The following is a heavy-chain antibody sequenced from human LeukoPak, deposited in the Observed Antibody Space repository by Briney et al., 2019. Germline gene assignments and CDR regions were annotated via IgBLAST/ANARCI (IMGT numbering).Heavy chain of an antibody. Sequence: PGGSLRLSCAASGFTFSSYSMNWVRQAPGKGLVWVSRINSDGSSTTYADSVKGRSSISRDNAKNTLYLHLNSLRAEDTGVYYCARAVRAHPPADFWGQGTLVTVSS. CDR2: INSDGSST. CDR3: ARAVRAHPPADF. D-gene: IGHD3-3*01. CDR1: GFTFSSYS. V-gene: IGHV3-74*01. J-gene: IGHJ4*02.